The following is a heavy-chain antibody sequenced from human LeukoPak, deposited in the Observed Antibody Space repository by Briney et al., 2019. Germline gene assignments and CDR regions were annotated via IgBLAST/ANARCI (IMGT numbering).Heavy chain of an antibody. CDR2: INPNSGGT. Sequence: GASVKVSCKASGYTFTSYGISWVRQAPGQGLEWMGRINPNSGGTNYAQKFQGRVTMTRDTSISTAYMELSRLRSDDTAVYYCARWGYDYADDYWGQGTLVTVSS. J-gene: IGHJ4*02. D-gene: IGHD3-16*01. CDR3: ARWGYDYADDY. CDR1: GYTFTSYG. V-gene: IGHV1-2*06.